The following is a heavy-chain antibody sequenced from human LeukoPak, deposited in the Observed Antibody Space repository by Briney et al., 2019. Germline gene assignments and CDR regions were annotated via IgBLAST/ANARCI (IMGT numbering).Heavy chain of an antibody. J-gene: IGHJ4*02. Sequence: PGGSLRLSCAASGFTFSTYAMSWVRQAPGKGLEWVSAVSGSGGSTYYADSVKGRFTISRDNSKNTLYLQMNSLRADDTAFYYCAKDEYDGYGSLDHWGQGTLVTVSS. D-gene: IGHD5-24*01. V-gene: IGHV3-23*01. CDR3: AKDEYDGYGSLDH. CDR1: GFTFSTYA. CDR2: VSGSGGST.